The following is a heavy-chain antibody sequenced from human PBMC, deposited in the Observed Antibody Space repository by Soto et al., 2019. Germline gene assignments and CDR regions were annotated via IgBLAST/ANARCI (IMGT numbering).Heavy chain of an antibody. V-gene: IGHV1-2*02. CDR1: GYTFTGYY. J-gene: IGHJ4*02. CDR3: ASTYCCGGSGYSGILDY. Sequence: ASVKVSCKASGYTFTGYYMHWVRQAPGQGLEWMGWINPNSGGTNYAQKFQGRVTMTRDTSISTAYMELSRLRSDDTAVYYCASTYCCGGSGYSGILDYCGQGPLVTVSS. D-gene: IGHD2-15*01. CDR2: INPNSGGT.